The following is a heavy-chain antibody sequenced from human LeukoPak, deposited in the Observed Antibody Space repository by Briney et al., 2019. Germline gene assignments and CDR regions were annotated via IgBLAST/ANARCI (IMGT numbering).Heavy chain of an antibody. D-gene: IGHD5-12*01. CDR1: GFTFSTSW. CDR3: ARGYSGYEFGY. J-gene: IGHJ4*02. CDR2: IKEDGSEE. V-gene: IGHV3-7*04. Sequence: SGGSLRLSCAASGFTFSTSWMNWVRQAPGKGLEWVANIKEDGSEEYYVDSVKGRFTISRDNARKSLYLQMNSLRVEDTAVYDCARGYSGYEFGYWGQGTLVTVSS.